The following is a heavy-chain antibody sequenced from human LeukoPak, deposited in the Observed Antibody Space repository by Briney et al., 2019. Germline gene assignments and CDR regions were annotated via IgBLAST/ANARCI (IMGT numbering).Heavy chain of an antibody. Sequence: ASVKVSCKASGGTFSTYAISWVRQAPGQGLEWMGGIIPIFDTANYAQKFQGRVTITADESTSTAYMELSSLRSEDTAVYYCAKFLMVRGVIITRSEYFQHWGQGTLVTVSS. CDR2: IIPIFDTA. CDR1: GGTFSTYA. CDR3: AKFLMVRGVIITRSEYFQH. D-gene: IGHD3-10*01. J-gene: IGHJ1*01. V-gene: IGHV1-69*01.